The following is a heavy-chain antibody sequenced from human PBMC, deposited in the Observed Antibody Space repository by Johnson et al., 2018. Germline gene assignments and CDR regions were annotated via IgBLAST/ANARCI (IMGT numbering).Heavy chain of an antibody. CDR3: ARPIRRDGGDN. J-gene: IGHJ4*01. Sequence: VQLVESGGGLIKPGGSLRLSCTASGFTFRSYSLDWVRQAPGKGLEWVSTISSTSEFIYYADSVKGLFIISRDNAKNSLYLQMNSLRAEDTAGYYCARPIRRDGGDNWGQGTTVTVSS. D-gene: IGHD3-16*01. CDR1: GFTFRSYS. CDR2: ISSTSEFI. V-gene: IGHV3-21*01.